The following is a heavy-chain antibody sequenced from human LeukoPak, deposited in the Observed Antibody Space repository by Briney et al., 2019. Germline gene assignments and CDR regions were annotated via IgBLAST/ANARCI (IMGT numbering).Heavy chain of an antibody. J-gene: IGHJ5*02. CDR3: ARDATHADFYGSGSYRFEP. V-gene: IGHV1-18*01. Sequence: ASVTVSCTASGFSFSTYGVNWVRQAPGQGRQWMGWISTTDGNTHYAQNFQGRVTMTTDTSTNTAFLEMRSLRSDDTAVYYCARDATHADFYGSGSYRFEPWGQGTLVTVAS. D-gene: IGHD3-10*01. CDR1: GFSFSTYG. CDR2: ISTTDGNT.